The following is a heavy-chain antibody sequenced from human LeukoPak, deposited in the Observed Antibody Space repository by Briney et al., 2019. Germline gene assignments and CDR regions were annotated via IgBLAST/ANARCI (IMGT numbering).Heavy chain of an antibody. Sequence: SVKVSCKASGYTFTSYSISWVRQAPGQGLEWMGGIIPIFGTANYAQKFQGRVMITADKSTRTAYMELSSLRSEDTAVYYCARGGGTGGYSYGFNRWFDPWGQGTLVTVSS. CDR2: IIPIFGTA. D-gene: IGHD5-18*01. CDR3: ARGGGTGGYSYGFNRWFDP. V-gene: IGHV1-69*06. J-gene: IGHJ5*02. CDR1: GYTFTSYS.